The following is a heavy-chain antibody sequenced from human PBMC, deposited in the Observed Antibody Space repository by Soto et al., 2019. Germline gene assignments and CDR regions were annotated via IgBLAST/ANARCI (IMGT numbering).Heavy chain of an antibody. J-gene: IGHJ4*02. CDR2: IKQDGSEK. Sequence: EVQLVESGGGLVQPGGSLRLSCAASGFTFSSYWMSWVRQAPGKALVWVANIKQDGSEKYYVDSVKVRFTISRDNAKNSLYLQMNSLRAEDPAVYYCARDSGWYPPGYWGQGTLVTVSS. CDR3: ARDSGWYPPGY. V-gene: IGHV3-7*03. CDR1: GFTFSSYW. D-gene: IGHD6-19*01.